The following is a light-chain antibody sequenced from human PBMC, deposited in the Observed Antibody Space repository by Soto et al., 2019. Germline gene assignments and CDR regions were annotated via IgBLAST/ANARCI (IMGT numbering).Light chain of an antibody. Sequence: SYELTQPPSVSVSPGQTASISCSGDKLGEKYACWYLQKPGQSPVLVIYQDKKRPSGIPERFSGSNSGNTATLTISGTQAMDEADYYCQTWDNSTVVFGGGTKLTVL. CDR2: QDK. V-gene: IGLV3-1*01. J-gene: IGLJ2*01. CDR3: QTWDNSTVV. CDR1: KLGEKY.